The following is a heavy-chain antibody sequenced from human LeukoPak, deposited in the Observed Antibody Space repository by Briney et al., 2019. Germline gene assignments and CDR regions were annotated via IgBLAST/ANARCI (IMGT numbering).Heavy chain of an antibody. D-gene: IGHD4-17*01. CDR1: GGTFSSYA. J-gene: IGHJ4*02. CDR3: ARVYGDHQDLKYYFDY. Sequence: SVKVSCKASGGTFSSYAISWVRQAPGQGLEWMGGIIPIFGTANYAQKFQGRVTITTDESTSTAYMELSSLRSEDTAVYYCARVYGDHQDLKYYFDYWGQGTLVSASS. V-gene: IGHV1-69*05. CDR2: IIPIFGTA.